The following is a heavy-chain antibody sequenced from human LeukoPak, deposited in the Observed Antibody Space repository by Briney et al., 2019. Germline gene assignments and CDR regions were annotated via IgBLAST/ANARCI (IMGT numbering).Heavy chain of an antibody. CDR2: ISGSGGST. D-gene: IGHD1-26*01. V-gene: IGHV3-23*01. Sequence: GGSLRLSCAASGFTVSSNYMSWVRQAPGKGLEWVSAISGSGGSTYYADSVKGRFTISRDNSKNTLYLQMNSLRAEDTAVYYCAKSYPIVGATSSAFDIWGQGTMVTVSS. CDR1: GFTVSSNY. J-gene: IGHJ3*02. CDR3: AKSYPIVGATSSAFDI.